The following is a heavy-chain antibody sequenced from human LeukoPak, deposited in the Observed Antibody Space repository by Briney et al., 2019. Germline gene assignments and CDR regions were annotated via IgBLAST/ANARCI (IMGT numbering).Heavy chain of an antibody. CDR3: ATLAVAGTLYYFDY. Sequence: PGGSLRLSCAASGFTFSSYVMHWVRQAPGKGLEWVAVISYDGRNKYDADSVKGRFTISRDNSKNTLYLQMNSLRAEDTAVYYCATLAVAGTLYYFDYWGQGTLVTVSS. CDR2: ISYDGRNK. J-gene: IGHJ4*02. CDR1: GFTFSSYV. V-gene: IGHV3-30*04. D-gene: IGHD6-19*01.